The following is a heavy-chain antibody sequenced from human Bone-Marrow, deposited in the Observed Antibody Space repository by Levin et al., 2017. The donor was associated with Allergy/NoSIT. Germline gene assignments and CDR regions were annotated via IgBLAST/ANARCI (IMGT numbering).Heavy chain of an antibody. Sequence: GESLKISCQGSGYRFSHYWIGWVRQMPGKGLEWMGVIYPGDSDTRYSPSFEGQVTISADTSTNTAYLQWHSLKASDSGMYYCARHVGSSSWFPSQENSYGLDVWGQGTTITVSS. D-gene: IGHD6-13*01. J-gene: IGHJ6*02. CDR1: GYRFSHYW. V-gene: IGHV5-51*01. CDR2: IYPGDSDT. CDR3: ARHVGSSSWFPSQENSYGLDV.